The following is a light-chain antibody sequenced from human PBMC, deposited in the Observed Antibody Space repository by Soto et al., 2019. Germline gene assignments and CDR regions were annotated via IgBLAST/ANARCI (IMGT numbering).Light chain of an antibody. J-gene: IGKJ2*01. CDR1: QSVSSY. Sequence: EIVLTQSPATLSLSPGERATLSCRASQSVSSYLAWYQQKPGQAPRLLIYDASNRATGIPARFSGSGSGTDFTLTISSLEPEDFAVYYCQPRRNWPYTFGQGTKLEIK. V-gene: IGKV3-11*01. CDR2: DAS. CDR3: QPRRNWPYT.